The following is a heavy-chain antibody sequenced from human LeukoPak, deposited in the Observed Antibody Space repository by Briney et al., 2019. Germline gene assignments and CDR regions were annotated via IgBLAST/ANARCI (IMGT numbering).Heavy chain of an antibody. Sequence: PGGSLRLSCAASGFTFSSYAMSWLRQAPGKGLEWGSAISGSGGSTYYADSVKGRFTISRHNSKNTLYLQMNSLRAEDTAVYYCAKSSSYDFCSGYYPYWGQGTLVTVSS. J-gene: IGHJ4*02. CDR1: GFTFSSYA. CDR3: AKSSSYDFCSGYYPY. CDR2: ISGSGGST. D-gene: IGHD3-3*01. V-gene: IGHV3-23*01.